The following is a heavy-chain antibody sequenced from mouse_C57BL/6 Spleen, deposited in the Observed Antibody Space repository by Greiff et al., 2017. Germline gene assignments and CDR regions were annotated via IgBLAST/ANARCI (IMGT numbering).Heavy chain of an antibody. CDR1: GFTFSDYG. CDR3: ARPVQPHEDAMDY. D-gene: IGHD6-1*01. Sequence: EVMLVESGGGLVKPGGSLKLSCAASGFTFSDYGMHWVRQAPEKGLEWVAYISSGSSSIYYADTVKGRFTIPSDNAKNTLFLQRTSLRSEDTAMYYCARPVQPHEDAMDYWGQGTSVTVSS. V-gene: IGHV5-17*01. CDR2: ISSGSSSI. J-gene: IGHJ4*01.